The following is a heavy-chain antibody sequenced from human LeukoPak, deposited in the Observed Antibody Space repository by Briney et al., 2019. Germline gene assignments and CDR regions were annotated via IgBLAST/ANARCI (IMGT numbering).Heavy chain of an antibody. CDR1: GFAFSSQA. J-gene: IGHJ4*02. V-gene: IGHV3-23*01. Sequence: GGSLRLSCAASGFAFSSQAMGWVRQAPGKGLEWVSVISDSGSITYYADSVKGRFTISRDNSKNSLFLQMSSLRAEDTAVYYCAKDARRTSGWYFFDYWGRGTLVTVSS. CDR2: ISDSGSIT. D-gene: IGHD6-19*01. CDR3: AKDARRTSGWYFFDY.